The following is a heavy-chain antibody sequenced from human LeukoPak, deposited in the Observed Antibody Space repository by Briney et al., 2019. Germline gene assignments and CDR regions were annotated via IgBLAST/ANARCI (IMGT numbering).Heavy chain of an antibody. D-gene: IGHD2-15*01. Sequence: PSQTLSLTCAVSGGSIRSGGYSSSWIRQPPRNGLEWIVYIYHSGRTYYNPSLKSRLTISVDRSTNQFSLKLSSLPAADTAVYYCAARVPECSGGSCETGNWFDPWGQGALCTVSS. CDR1: GGSIRSGGYS. V-gene: IGHV4-30-2*01. J-gene: IGHJ5*02. CDR2: IYHSGRT. CDR3: AARVPECSGGSCETGNWFDP.